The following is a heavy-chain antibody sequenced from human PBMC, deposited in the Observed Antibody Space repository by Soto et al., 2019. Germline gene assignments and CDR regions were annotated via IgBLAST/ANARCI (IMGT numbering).Heavy chain of an antibody. D-gene: IGHD3-22*01. J-gene: IGHJ4*02. V-gene: IGHV3-30*18. Sequence: QVQLVESGGGVVQPGRSLRLSCAASGFTFSSYGMHWVRQAPGKGLEWVAVISNDGSNKYYADSVKGRFTISRDNSKNTLYRQMNSRRAEDTAVYYCAKEWVYDSSGWSFDYWGQGTLVTVSS. CDR1: GFTFSSYG. CDR2: ISNDGSNK. CDR3: AKEWVYDSSGWSFDY.